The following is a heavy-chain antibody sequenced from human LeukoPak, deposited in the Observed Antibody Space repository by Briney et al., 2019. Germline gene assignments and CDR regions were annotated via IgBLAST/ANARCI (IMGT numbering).Heavy chain of an antibody. CDR1: GFTFSSYE. V-gene: IGHV3-48*03. CDR2: ISSSGSTM. J-gene: IGHJ3*02. Sequence: QSGGSLRLSCAASGFTFSSYEMNWVRQAPGKGLECVSYISSSGSTMYCADSVKGRFTISRDNAKNSLYLQMNSLRAVDTAVYYCARDFHCSSTACYAPDAFDIWGQGTLVTVSS. D-gene: IGHD2-2*01. CDR3: ARDFHCSSTACYAPDAFDI.